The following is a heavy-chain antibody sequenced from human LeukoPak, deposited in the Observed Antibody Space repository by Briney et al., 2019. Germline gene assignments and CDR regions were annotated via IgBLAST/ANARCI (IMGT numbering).Heavy chain of an antibody. CDR2: INHSGST. CDR3: ARATLSTYYYDSSGYGFDY. CDR1: GGSFSGYY. Sequence: SETLSLTCAVYGGSFSGYYWSWIRQPPGKGLEWIGEINHSGSTNYNPSLKSRVTISVDTSKNQFSLKLSSVTAADTAVYYCARATLSTYYYDSSGYGFDYWGQGTLVTVSS. V-gene: IGHV4-34*01. D-gene: IGHD3-22*01. J-gene: IGHJ4*02.